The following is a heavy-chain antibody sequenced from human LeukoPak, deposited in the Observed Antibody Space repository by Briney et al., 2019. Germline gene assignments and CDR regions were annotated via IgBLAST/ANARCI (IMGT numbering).Heavy chain of an antibody. D-gene: IGHD3-16*01. J-gene: IGHJ4*02. CDR1: GYTFTSYG. Sequence: ASVKVSCKPSGYTFTSYGISWVRQTPGQGLEWMGWISAYNGNTNYAQKLQGRVTMTTDTSTSTAYMELRSLRSDDTAVYYCARARYSLRFRVALDDYWGQGTLVTVSS. CDR3: ARARYSLRFRVALDDY. V-gene: IGHV1-18*01. CDR2: ISAYNGNT.